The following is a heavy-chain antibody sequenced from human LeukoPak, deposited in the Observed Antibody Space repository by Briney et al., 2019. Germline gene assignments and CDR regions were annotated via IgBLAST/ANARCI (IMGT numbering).Heavy chain of an antibody. V-gene: IGHV1-69*01. CDR1: GGTFSSYA. CDR2: IIPIFGTA. CDR3: ARDSVIQPSNWFDP. D-gene: IGHD5/OR15-5a*01. Sequence: SVNVSCKASGGTFSSYAISWVRQAPGQGLEWMGGIIPIFGTANYAQKFQGRVTITADESTSTAYMELSSLRSEDTAVYYCARDSVIQPSNWFDPWGQGTLVTVSS. J-gene: IGHJ5*02.